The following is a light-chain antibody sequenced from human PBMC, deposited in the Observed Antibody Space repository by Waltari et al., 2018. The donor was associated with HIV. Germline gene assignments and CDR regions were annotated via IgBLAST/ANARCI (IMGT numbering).Light chain of an antibody. V-gene: IGLV1-51*02. CDR2: ENN. J-gene: IGLJ3*02. Sequence: QSVLTQPPSVSAAPGQKVTIPCSGSSSNIGSNYVSWYQQLPGTAPKLLIYENNKRPSGIPDRFSGSKSGTSATLGITGLQTGDEADYYCGTWDSSLSAGVFGGGTKLTVL. CDR1: SSNIGSNY. CDR3: GTWDSSLSAGV.